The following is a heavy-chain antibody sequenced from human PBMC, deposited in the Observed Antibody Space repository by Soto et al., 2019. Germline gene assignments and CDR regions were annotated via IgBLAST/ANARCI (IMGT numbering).Heavy chain of an antibody. D-gene: IGHD2-2*02. CDR1: GFTFSTYA. V-gene: IGHV3-23*01. CDR2: ISGSGSGT. J-gene: IGHJ6*02. CDR3: ARELGYCSSTSCYKGYYGMDV. Sequence: GGSLRLSCVASGFTFSTYAMTWVRQAPGKGLEWVSAISGSGSGTNYADSVKGRFTISRDNSKNTLYMQMNSLRAEDTAVYYCARELGYCSSTSCYKGYYGMDVWGPGTTVTVSS.